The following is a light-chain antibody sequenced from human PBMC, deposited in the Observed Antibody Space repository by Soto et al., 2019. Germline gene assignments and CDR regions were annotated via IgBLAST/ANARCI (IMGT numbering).Light chain of an antibody. V-gene: IGKV3-20*01. Sequence: EIALTQSPGTLSLSPGERATLSCRASQSISSSYLAWYQQKPGQAPRLLMYGASSRATGIPDRFSGSGSGTDFTLTISRLEPEDVAVYYCQQYGSSPPFTFGPGTKVDIK. CDR1: QSISSSY. J-gene: IGKJ3*01. CDR3: QQYGSSPPFT. CDR2: GAS.